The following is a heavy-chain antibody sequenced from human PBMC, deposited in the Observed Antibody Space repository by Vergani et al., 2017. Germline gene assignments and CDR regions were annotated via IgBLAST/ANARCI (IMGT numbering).Heavy chain of an antibody. J-gene: IGHJ4*02. D-gene: IGHD3-9*01. Sequence: QVQLVQSGAEVKKPGASVKVSCKVSGYTLTELSMHWVRQAPGKGLEWMGGFDPEDGETIYAQKFQGRVTMTEDTSTDTAYMELSSLGSEDTAVYYCATDKDVLRYFDWSLDYWGQGTLVAVSS. CDR1: GYTLTELS. CDR3: ATDKDVLRYFDWSLDY. V-gene: IGHV1-24*01. CDR2: FDPEDGET.